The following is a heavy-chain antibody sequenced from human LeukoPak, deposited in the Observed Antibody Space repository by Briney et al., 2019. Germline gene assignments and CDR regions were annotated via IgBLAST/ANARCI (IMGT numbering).Heavy chain of an antibody. Sequence: GGSLRLSCAASGFTFSSYAMHWVRQAPGKGLEWVAVISYDGSNKYYADSVKGRFTISRDNSKNTLYLQMNSLRAEDTAVYYCARDTRATYAFDIWGQGTMVTASS. CDR2: ISYDGSNK. V-gene: IGHV3-30-3*01. CDR3: ARDTRATYAFDI. D-gene: IGHD1-26*01. J-gene: IGHJ3*02. CDR1: GFTFSSYA.